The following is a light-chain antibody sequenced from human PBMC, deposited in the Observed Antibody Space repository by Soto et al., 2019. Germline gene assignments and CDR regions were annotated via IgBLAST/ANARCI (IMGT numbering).Light chain of an antibody. J-gene: IGLJ1*01. V-gene: IGLV2-14*01. CDR2: EVT. Sequence: SVLTQPVSVSGSAGQSIAICCTGTSRDVGIYNYVSWYQQHPGNVPKLIIYEVTNRPSGGSNRFSGYKSGNTASLSISGLQAEEEADYYFTSYTTSSTRVFGTGTKVTGL. CDR3: TSYTTSSTRV. CDR1: SRDVGIYNY.